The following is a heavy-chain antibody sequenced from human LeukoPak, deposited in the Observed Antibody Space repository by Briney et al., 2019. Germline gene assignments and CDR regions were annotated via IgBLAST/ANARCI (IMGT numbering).Heavy chain of an antibody. J-gene: IGHJ4*02. Sequence: GRSLRLSCAASGFTFDDYAMHWVRQAPGKGLAWVSGISWNSGSIGYTDSVKGRFTISRDNAKNSLYLQMNSLRAEDTALYYCAKAGTMVRYFDYWGQGTLVTVSS. CDR1: GFTFDDYA. D-gene: IGHD3-10*01. CDR2: ISWNSGSI. CDR3: AKAGTMVRYFDY. V-gene: IGHV3-9*01.